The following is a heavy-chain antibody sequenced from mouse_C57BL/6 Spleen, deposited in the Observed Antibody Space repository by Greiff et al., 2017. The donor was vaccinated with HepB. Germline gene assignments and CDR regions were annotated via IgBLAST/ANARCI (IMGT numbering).Heavy chain of an antibody. D-gene: IGHD2-1*01. V-gene: IGHV1-42*01. CDR2: INPSTGGT. CDR3: ARTDYYGNYNYAMDY. CDR1: GYSFTGYY. J-gene: IGHJ4*01. Sequence: EVQLQQSGPELVKPGASVKISCKASGYSFTGYYMNWVKQSPEKSLEWIGEINPSTGGTTYNQKFKAKATLTVDKSSSTAYMQLKSLTSEDSAVYYCARTDYYGNYNYAMDYWGQGTSVTVSS.